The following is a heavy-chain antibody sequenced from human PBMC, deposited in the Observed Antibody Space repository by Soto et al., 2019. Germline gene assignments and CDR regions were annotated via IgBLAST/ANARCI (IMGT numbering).Heavy chain of an antibody. D-gene: IGHD6-19*01. CDR3: ARVPSEAVAGNFDY. CDR1: GGTFSSYA. CDR2: IIPIVGTA. Sequence: QVQLVQSGAEVKKPGSSVKVSCKASGGTFSSYAISWVRQAPGQGLEWMGGIIPIVGTANYAQKFQGRGTITADESTTPAYMGLSSLRSEDTAVYYCARVPSEAVAGNFDYWGQGTLVTVSS. V-gene: IGHV1-69*12. J-gene: IGHJ4*02.